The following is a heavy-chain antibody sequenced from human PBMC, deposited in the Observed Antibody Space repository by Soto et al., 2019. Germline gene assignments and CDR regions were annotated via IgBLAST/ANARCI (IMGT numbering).Heavy chain of an antibody. V-gene: IGHV5-51*01. Sequence: PGESLKISCKASGYSFSSYWIGWVRQTPGKGLEWMGFMYLDDSYTRYSPSFQGQVTISGDKSISTAYLQWSSPRASDTAMYYCASRKRTTDAFDIWGQGTLVTVSS. J-gene: IGHJ3*02. CDR1: GYSFSSYW. CDR3: ASRKRTTDAFDI. D-gene: IGHD1-1*01. CDR2: MYLDDSYT.